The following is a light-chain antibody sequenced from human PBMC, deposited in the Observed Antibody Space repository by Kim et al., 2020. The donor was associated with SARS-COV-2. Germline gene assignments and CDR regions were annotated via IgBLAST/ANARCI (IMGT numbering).Light chain of an antibody. Sequence: APITCESSQGVLSSRKNKNYLAWYQQKPGQPPKLLIYWASTRVSGVPDRFSGSGSGTDFTLTISSLQAEDVAVYYCQQYDDSPLTFGGGTKVDIK. CDR2: WAS. CDR1: QGVLSSRKNKNY. V-gene: IGKV4-1*01. J-gene: IGKJ4*01. CDR3: QQYDDSPLT.